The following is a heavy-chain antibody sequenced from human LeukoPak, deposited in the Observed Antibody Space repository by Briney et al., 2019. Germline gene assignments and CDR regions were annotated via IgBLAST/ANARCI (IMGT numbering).Heavy chain of an antibody. J-gene: IGHJ4*02. CDR2: ISYDGSNK. CDR1: GFTFSSYA. CDR3: ARGELPSTSRYAIDY. V-gene: IGHV3-30-3*01. D-gene: IGHD2-2*01. Sequence: GGSLRLSCAASGFTFSSYAMHWVRQAPGKGLEWVAVISYDGSNKYYADSVKGRFTISRDNSKNSLYLLMNSLRTEDTAVYYCARGELPSTSRYAIDYWGQGTLVTVSS.